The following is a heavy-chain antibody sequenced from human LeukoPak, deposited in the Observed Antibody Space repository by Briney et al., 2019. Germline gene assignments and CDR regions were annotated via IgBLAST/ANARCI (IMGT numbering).Heavy chain of an antibody. Sequence: PGGSLRLSCAASGFTFNDYAMSWVRQAPGQGLEWVSSISGSGDSTEYTDSVKGRFTISRDNSKNTLYLQMNSLRAEDTAVYYCARVVRGVSLFDYWGQGTLVTVSS. D-gene: IGHD3-10*01. CDR2: ISGSGDST. CDR3: ARVVRGVSLFDY. CDR1: GFTFNDYA. V-gene: IGHV3-23*01. J-gene: IGHJ4*02.